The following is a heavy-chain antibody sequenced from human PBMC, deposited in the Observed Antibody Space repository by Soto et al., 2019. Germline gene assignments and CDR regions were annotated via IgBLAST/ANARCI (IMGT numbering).Heavy chain of an antibody. CDR2: ISYDGSNK. D-gene: IGHD6-19*01. J-gene: IGHJ4*02. CDR3: AKDQWLVLSYFDY. Sequence: GGSLRLSCAASGFTFSTYGMHWVRQAPGKGLEWVAVISYDGSNKYYADSVKGRFTMSRDNSKNTLYLQMNSLRAEDTAVYYCAKDQWLVLSYFDYWGQGTLVTSPQ. CDR1: GFTFSTYG. V-gene: IGHV3-30*18.